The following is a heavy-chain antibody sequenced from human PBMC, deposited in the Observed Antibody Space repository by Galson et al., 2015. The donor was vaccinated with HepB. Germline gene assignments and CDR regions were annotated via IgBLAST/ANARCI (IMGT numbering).Heavy chain of an antibody. Sequence: SVKVSCKASGYTFTSYGISWVRQAPGQGLEWMGWISAYNGNTNYAQKLQGRVTMTTDTSTSTAYMELRSLGSDDTAVYYCARAKRGSGYGLWYFDLWGRGTLVTVSS. D-gene: IGHD3-22*01. CDR2: ISAYNGNT. CDR1: GYTFTSYG. V-gene: IGHV1-18*01. CDR3: ARAKRGSGYGLWYFDL. J-gene: IGHJ2*01.